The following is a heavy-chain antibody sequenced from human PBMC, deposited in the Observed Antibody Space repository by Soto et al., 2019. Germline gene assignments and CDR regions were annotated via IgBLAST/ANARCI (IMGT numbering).Heavy chain of an antibody. J-gene: IGHJ3*02. CDR3: ARTDDRSGYYYDAFDT. Sequence: GGSLRLSCAASGFSFSSNRMSWVRQAPGKGLEWVSYISISGTDTYYADSVKGRFTISRDNAKNSLYLQMNNLRDEDTAVYYCARTDDRSGYYYDAFDTWGHGTMVTVSS. CDR2: ISISGTDT. D-gene: IGHD3-22*01. V-gene: IGHV3-21*01. CDR1: GFSFSSNR.